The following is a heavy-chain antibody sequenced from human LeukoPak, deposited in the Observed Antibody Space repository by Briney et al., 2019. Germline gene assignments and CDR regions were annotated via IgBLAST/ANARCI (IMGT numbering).Heavy chain of an antibody. Sequence: SETLSLTCTVSGYSISSGYYWGWIRQPPGKGLEWIGSIYHSGSTYYNPSLKSRVTISVDTSKNQFSLKLSSVTAADTAVYYCARVYRYYYMDVWGKGTTVTISS. J-gene: IGHJ6*03. D-gene: IGHD2-2*02. CDR1: GYSISSGYY. CDR3: ARVYRYYYMDV. CDR2: IYHSGST. V-gene: IGHV4-38-2*02.